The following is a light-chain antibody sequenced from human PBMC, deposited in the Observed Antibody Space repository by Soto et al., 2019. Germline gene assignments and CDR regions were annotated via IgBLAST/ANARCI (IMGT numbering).Light chain of an antibody. Sequence: DIQMTQSPSSLSASVGDRVTITCRASQSISSYLNWYQQKPGKAPKLLIYAASILQSGVPSRFSGSGSGTDFTLTISSLQPEEFATYYCQHSYSTPLTFGQGTKVEIK. CDR1: QSISSY. CDR3: QHSYSTPLT. CDR2: AAS. J-gene: IGKJ1*01. V-gene: IGKV1-39*01.